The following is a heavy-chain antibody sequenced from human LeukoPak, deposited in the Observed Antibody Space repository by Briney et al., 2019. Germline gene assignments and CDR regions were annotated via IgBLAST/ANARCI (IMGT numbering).Heavy chain of an antibody. J-gene: IGHJ3*02. CDR2: IRYDGSNK. Sequence: GGSLRLSCAASGFTFSDYGMHWVRQAPGKGLEWMAFIRYDGSNKFYAGSLKGRFTISRDNSKNTVYLQMNSLRAEDTAVYYCATSLVVLITHDVFDIWGQGTMVTVTS. CDR3: ATSLVVLITHDVFDI. D-gene: IGHD3-22*01. CDR1: GFTFSDYG. V-gene: IGHV3-30*02.